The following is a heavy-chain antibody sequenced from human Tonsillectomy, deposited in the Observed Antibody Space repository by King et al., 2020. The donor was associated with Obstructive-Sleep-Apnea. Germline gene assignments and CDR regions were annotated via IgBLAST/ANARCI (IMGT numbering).Heavy chain of an antibody. J-gene: IGHJ3*02. V-gene: IGHV3-66*01. CDR1: GFTVSSNY. D-gene: IGHD1-1*01. CDR2: IYSGGRT. Sequence: VQLVESGGGLVQPGGSLRLSCAASGFTVSSNYMSWVRQAPGKGLEWVSVIYSGGRTYYADSVKGRFTISRDISKNTLYLQMNSLRVEDTAVYYCARDPLYNRNDPTAFDIWGQGTMVTVSS. CDR3: ARDPLYNRNDPTAFDI.